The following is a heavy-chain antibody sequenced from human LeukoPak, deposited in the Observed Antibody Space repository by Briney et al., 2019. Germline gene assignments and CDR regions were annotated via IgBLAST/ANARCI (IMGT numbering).Heavy chain of an antibody. CDR3: AKDVVVVPAAIYLRYYYYYGMDV. D-gene: IGHD2-2*01. J-gene: IGHJ6*02. V-gene: IGHV3-48*01. Sequence: GSLRLSCECSGFTFSPSGMNWVRQAPGKGLEWISYISGNSGAIYYADSVKGRFTISRDNSKNTLYLQMNSLRAEDTAVYYCAKDVVVVPAAIYLRYYYYYGMDVWGQGTTVTVSS. CDR2: ISGNSGAI. CDR1: GFTFSPSG.